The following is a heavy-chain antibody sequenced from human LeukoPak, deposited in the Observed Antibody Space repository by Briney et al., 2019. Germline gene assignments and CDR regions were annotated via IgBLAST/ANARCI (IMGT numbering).Heavy chain of an antibody. CDR3: TLYYNAFDI. Sequence: PGGSLRLSCAASGFSFSNAWMSWVRQAPGKGLEWVGRIKSKGDGGTTDYAAPVKGRFTISRDDSKNTLYLQMNSPKTEDTAVYYCTLYYNAFDIWGQGTMVTVSS. D-gene: IGHD3-10*01. J-gene: IGHJ3*02. CDR1: GFSFSNAW. CDR2: IKSKGDGGTT. V-gene: IGHV3-15*01.